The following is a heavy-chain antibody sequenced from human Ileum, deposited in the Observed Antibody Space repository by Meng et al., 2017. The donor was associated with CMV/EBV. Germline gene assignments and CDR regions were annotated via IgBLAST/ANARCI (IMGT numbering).Heavy chain of an antibody. Sequence: ASGFTFSSYAMHWVRQAPGKGLEWVAVIPFDGNNEHYADSVKGRFTISRDNSKNTLYLQVNSLRLEDTGVYYCARGTGSGSWLIDSWGQGTLVTVSS. CDR2: IPFDGNNE. J-gene: IGHJ4*02. CDR3: ARGTGSGSWLIDS. V-gene: IGHV3-30*04. CDR1: GFTFSSYA. D-gene: IGHD6-13*01.